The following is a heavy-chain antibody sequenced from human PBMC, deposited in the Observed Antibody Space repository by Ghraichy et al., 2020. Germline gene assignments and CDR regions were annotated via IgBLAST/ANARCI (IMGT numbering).Heavy chain of an antibody. CDR2: INHSGST. V-gene: IGHV4-34*01. D-gene: IGHD3-22*01. Sequence: SETLSLTCAVYGGSFSGYYWSWIRQPPGKGLEWIGEINHSGSTNYNPSLKSRVTISVDTSKNQFSLKLSSVTAADTAVYYCARGRNDQKYYYDSSGYPIWCFDYWGQGTLVTVSS. CDR1: GGSFSGYY. CDR3: ARGRNDQKYYYDSSGYPIWCFDY. J-gene: IGHJ4*02.